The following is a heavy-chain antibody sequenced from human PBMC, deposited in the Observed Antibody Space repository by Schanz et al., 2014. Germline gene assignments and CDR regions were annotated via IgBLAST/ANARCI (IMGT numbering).Heavy chain of an antibody. J-gene: IGHJ4*02. Sequence: EVQLVESGGGLVKPGGSLRLSCAASGFTFSTYWMSWVRQAPGKGLEWVANIKQDESERSYVDSVKGRFTISRDNAKNSLYLQMNSLRAEDTAVYYCASLYDREYFDYWGQGTLVTVSS. CDR3: ASLYDREYFDY. CDR2: IKQDESER. D-gene: IGHD2-8*01. CDR1: GFTFSTYW. V-gene: IGHV3-7*01.